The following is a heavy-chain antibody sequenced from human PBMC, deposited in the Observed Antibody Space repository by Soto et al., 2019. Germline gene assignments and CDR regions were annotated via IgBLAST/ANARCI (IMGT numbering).Heavy chain of an antibody. CDR3: ATSRKYYYGSGSYDYYYYGMDV. Sequence: XETRSLTCAVSGYSISSGYYWGWIRQPPVKGLEWIGSIYHSGSTYYNPSLKSRVTISVDTSKNQFSLKLSSVTAADTAVYYCATSRKYYYGSGSYDYYYYGMDVWGQGTTVTVSS. D-gene: IGHD3-10*01. V-gene: IGHV4-38-2*01. CDR1: GYSISSGYY. CDR2: IYHSGST. J-gene: IGHJ6*02.